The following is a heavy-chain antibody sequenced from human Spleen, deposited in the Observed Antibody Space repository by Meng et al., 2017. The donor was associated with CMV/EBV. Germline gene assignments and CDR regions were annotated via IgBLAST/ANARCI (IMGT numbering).Heavy chain of an antibody. V-gene: IGHV1-69*05. CDR3: ATHDFLRGHWYFDL. J-gene: IGHJ2*01. D-gene: IGHD3/OR15-3a*01. Sequence: SGGTVSNYAISWVREAPGEGLEWMGKRIHIFGTTNSAQKFQGRVTITTDESRSTAYMELSSLTSEDTAVYYCATHDFLRGHWYFDLWGRGTLVTVSS. CDR1: GGTVSNYA. CDR2: RIHIFGTT.